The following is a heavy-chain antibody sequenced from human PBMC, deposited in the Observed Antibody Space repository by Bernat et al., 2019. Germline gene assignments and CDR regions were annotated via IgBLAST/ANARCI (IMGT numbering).Heavy chain of an antibody. CDR2: ISSRGSTI. CDR1: GFTFSSYE. D-gene: IGHD2-15*01. V-gene: IGHV3-48*03. J-gene: IGHJ4*02. CDR3: AAGYCSGGSCYSRAY. Sequence: EVQLVESGGGLVQPGGSLRLSCAASGFTFSSYEMNWVRQAPGKGLEWVSYISSRGSTIYYADSVKGRFTISRDNAKNSLYLQMNSLRAEDTAVYYCAAGYCSGGSCYSRAYWGQGTLVTVSS.